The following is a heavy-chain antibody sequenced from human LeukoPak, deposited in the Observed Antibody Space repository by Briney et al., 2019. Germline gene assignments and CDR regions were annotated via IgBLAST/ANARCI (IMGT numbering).Heavy chain of an antibody. Sequence: PGGSLRLSCAASGFTFTSYWMNWVRQAPGKGLEWVANIKEDGSEKYYVDSVKGRFTISRDNAKNSVYLQMYSLRAEDTAVYYCARDNGFWGQGTLVTVSS. CDR2: IKEDGSEK. CDR1: GFTFTSYW. CDR3: ARDNGF. D-gene: IGHD2-8*01. V-gene: IGHV3-7*03. J-gene: IGHJ4*02.